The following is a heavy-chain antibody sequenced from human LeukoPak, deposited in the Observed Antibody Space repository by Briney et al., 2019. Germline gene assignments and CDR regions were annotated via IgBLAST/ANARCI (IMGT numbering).Heavy chain of an antibody. D-gene: IGHD2-2*02. V-gene: IGHV1-18*01. J-gene: IGHJ4*02. CDR3: ARDYCSRTSCYTGGFDY. CDR1: GYTFTSYG. Sequence: ASVKVSCKASGYTFTSYGISCVRQAPGQGLEWMGWISAYNGNTNYAQKLQGRVTMTTETSTSTAYMELRSLRSDDTAVYYCARDYCSRTSCYTGGFDYWGQGTLVTVSS. CDR2: ISAYNGNT.